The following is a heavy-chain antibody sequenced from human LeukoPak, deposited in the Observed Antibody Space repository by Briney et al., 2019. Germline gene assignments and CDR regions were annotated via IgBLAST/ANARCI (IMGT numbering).Heavy chain of an antibody. Sequence: ASVKVSCKASGYTFTSYGISWVRQAPGQGLEWMGWINPNSGGTNYAQKFQGRVTMTRDTSISTAYMELSRLRSDDTAVYYCASDAMVVAASPEANYYFDYWGQGTLVTVSS. CDR1: GYTFTSYG. CDR2: INPNSGGT. J-gene: IGHJ4*02. CDR3: ASDAMVVAASPEANYYFDY. V-gene: IGHV1-2*02. D-gene: IGHD2-15*01.